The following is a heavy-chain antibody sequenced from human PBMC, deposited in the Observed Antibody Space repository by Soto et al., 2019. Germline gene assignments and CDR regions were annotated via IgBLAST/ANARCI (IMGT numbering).Heavy chain of an antibody. CDR2: IYYSGST. J-gene: IGHJ3*02. Sequence: SETLSLTCTVSGGSISSGGYYWSWIRQHPGKGLEWIGYIYYSGSTYYNPSLKSRVTISVDTSKNQFSLKLSSVTAADTAVYYCASHRPYYYDSSGYYRLATGAFDIWGQGTMVTVSS. CDR1: GGSISSGGYY. V-gene: IGHV4-31*03. D-gene: IGHD3-22*01. CDR3: ASHRPYYYDSSGYYRLATGAFDI.